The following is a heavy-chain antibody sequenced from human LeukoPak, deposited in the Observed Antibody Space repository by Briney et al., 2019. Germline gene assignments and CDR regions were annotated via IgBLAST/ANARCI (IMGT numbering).Heavy chain of an antibody. Sequence: SETLSLTCTVSGVSISSGAYYWGWIRQPPGKGLEWIGSIYYSGSTYTNPSLKSRVTISVDTSKNQCSLKVSSVTAADTAVYYCARRHYYDSSGYHYYFDYWGQGTLVTVSS. CDR2: IYYSGST. CDR3: ARRHYYDSSGYHYYFDY. V-gene: IGHV4-39*01. CDR1: GVSISSGAYY. J-gene: IGHJ4*02. D-gene: IGHD3-22*01.